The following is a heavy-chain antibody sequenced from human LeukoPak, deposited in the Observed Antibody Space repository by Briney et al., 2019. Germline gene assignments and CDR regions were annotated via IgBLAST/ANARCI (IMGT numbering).Heavy chain of an antibody. CDR3: ARDGVWGSYRPRYFDY. V-gene: IGHV3-48*01. D-gene: IGHD3-16*02. J-gene: IGHJ4*02. Sequence: QPGGSLRLSCAASGFTFSDYEMNWVRQAPGKGLEWVSYISSSSSSIYYADSVKGRFTISRDNAKNSLYLQMNSLRAEDTAVYYCARDGVWGSYRPRYFDYWGQGTLVTVSS. CDR2: ISSSSSSI. CDR1: GFTFSDYE.